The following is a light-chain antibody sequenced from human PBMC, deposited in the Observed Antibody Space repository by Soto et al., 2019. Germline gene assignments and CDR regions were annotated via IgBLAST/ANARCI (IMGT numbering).Light chain of an antibody. CDR1: QSVYTY. J-gene: IGKJ1*01. CDR2: DAS. CDR3: QQRPNSPPTWT. V-gene: IGKV3-11*01. Sequence: EIVLTQSPATLSLSPGERATLSCRASQSVYTYLAWYQQKPGQAPRLLIYDASKRATGIPARFSGSGSGTDFTLTISSLEPEDFAVYYCQQRPNSPPTWTFGQGTKVEIK.